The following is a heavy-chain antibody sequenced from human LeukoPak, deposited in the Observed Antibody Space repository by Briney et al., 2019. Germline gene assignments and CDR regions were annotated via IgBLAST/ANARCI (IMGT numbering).Heavy chain of an antibody. CDR3: ARHDRGSGSPYYFDY. J-gene: IGHJ4*02. CDR1: GFTFSGYA. D-gene: IGHD3-10*01. CDR2: ISGGGGST. Sequence: GGSLRLSCAASGFTFSGYAMSWVRQAPGKGLEWVAAISGGGGSTYYADSVKGRFTISRDNSKNTLYLQMNSLSADDTAVFYCARHDRGSGSPYYFDYWGQGTLVTVSP. V-gene: IGHV3-23*01.